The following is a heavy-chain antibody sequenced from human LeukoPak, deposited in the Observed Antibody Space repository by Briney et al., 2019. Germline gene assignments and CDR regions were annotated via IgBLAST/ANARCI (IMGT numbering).Heavy chain of an antibody. D-gene: IGHD3-22*01. V-gene: IGHV4-34*01. Sequence: PSETLSLTCAVYGGSFSGYYWSWIRQPPGKGLEWIGEINHSGSTNYNPSLKSRVTISVDTSKNQFSLKLSSVTAADTAVYYCARSHRIDSSGYFQYFDYWGQGTLVTVSS. CDR1: GGSFSGYY. CDR3: ARSHRIDSSGYFQYFDY. J-gene: IGHJ4*02. CDR2: INHSGST.